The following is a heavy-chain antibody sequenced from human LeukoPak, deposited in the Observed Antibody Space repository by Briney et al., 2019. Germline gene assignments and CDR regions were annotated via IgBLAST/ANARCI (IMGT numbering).Heavy chain of an antibody. J-gene: IGHJ4*02. V-gene: IGHV1-2*02. CDR3: AREMGFGDYLFDY. Sequence: ASVKDSCKASGYSFTGHYIHWVRQAPGQEGEGMGWLNPNNGGTKFAQQFQARVALTRDTSISTAYMEMSRLRSDDTAVYYCAREMGFGDYLFDYWGQGTLVTVSS. CDR2: LNPNNGGT. CDR1: GYSFTGHY. D-gene: IGHD4-17*01.